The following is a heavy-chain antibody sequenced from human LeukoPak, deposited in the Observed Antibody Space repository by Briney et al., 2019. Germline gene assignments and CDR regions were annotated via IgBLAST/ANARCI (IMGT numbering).Heavy chain of an antibody. Sequence: SETLSLTCTVSGGSISSSSYYWGWIRQPPGKGLEWIGSIYYSGSTYYNPSLKSRVTISVDTSKNQFSLKLSSVTAADTAVYYCARNRGPGFWLPNHKNDYWGQGTLVTVSS. V-gene: IGHV4-39*01. CDR2: IYYSGST. CDR1: GGSISSSSYY. CDR3: ARNRGPGFWLPNHKNDY. J-gene: IGHJ4*02. D-gene: IGHD6-19*01.